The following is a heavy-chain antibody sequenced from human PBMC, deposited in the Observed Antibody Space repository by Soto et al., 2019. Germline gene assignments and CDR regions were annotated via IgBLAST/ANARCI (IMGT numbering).Heavy chain of an antibody. CDR1: GYTFTSYG. J-gene: IGHJ4*02. V-gene: IGHV1-18*01. CDR2: ISAYNGNT. D-gene: IGHD3-3*01. CDR3: ARDKTDFWSGYSFPPFDY. Sequence: GASVKVSCKASGYTFTSYGISWVRQAPGQGLEWMGWISAYNGNTNYAQKLQGRVTMTTDTSTSTAYMELRSLRSDDTAVYYCARDKTDFWSGYSFPPFDYWGQGTLVTVSS.